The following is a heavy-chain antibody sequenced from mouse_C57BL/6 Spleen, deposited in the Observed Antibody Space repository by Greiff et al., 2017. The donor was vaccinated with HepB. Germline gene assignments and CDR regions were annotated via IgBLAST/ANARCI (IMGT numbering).Heavy chain of an antibody. CDR3: ARGAQARTWFAY. Sequence: QVQLQQPGTELVKPGASVKLSCKASGYTFTSYWMPWVKQRPGQGLEWIGNINPSNGGTNYNEKFKSKATLTVDKSSSTAYMQLSSLTSEDSAVYYCARGAQARTWFAYWGQGTLVTVSA. CDR2: INPSNGGT. J-gene: IGHJ3*01. CDR1: GYTFTSYW. V-gene: IGHV1-53*01. D-gene: IGHD3-2*02.